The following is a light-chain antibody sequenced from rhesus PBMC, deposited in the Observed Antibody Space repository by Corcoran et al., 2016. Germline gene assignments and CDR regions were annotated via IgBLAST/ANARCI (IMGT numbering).Light chain of an antibody. CDR3: LQYSSSLT. Sequence: DIQMTQSPSSLSASVGDTVTITCRASQSISSWLDWCKQKTGKAPMLLNYKASSLQSGVPSRFSGSGSGTNFTLTISSLRPEDFAIYYCLQYSSSLTFGGGTKVELK. CDR1: QSISSW. CDR2: KAS. V-gene: IGKV1-22*01. J-gene: IGKJ4*01.